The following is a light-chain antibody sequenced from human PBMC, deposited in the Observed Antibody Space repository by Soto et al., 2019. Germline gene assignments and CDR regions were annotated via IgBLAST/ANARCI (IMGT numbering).Light chain of an antibody. Sequence: PGERATLSCSASQSVSILLAWYQQKPGQAPMPLIHGATTRATGIPARIRGCGSGEEFTLTISSLQPDDFATYYCQQYNSYSTFGQGTKVDIK. CDR1: QSVSIL. CDR2: GAT. V-gene: IGKV3-15*01. CDR3: QQYNSYST. J-gene: IGKJ1*01.